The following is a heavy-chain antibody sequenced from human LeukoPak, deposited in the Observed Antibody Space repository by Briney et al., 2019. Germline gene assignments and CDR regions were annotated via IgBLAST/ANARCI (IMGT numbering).Heavy chain of an antibody. D-gene: IGHD1-26*01. CDR3: ARGRSNYYGMDV. CDR1: GGSISSYY. J-gene: IGHJ6*02. Sequence: SETLSLTCTVSGGSISSYYWSWIRQPPGKGLEWIGYIYYSGSTNYNPSLKSRVTMSVDTSKNLFSLKVSSVTAADTAVYYCARGRSNYYGMDVWGQGTTVTVSS. V-gene: IGHV4-59*13. CDR2: IYYSGST.